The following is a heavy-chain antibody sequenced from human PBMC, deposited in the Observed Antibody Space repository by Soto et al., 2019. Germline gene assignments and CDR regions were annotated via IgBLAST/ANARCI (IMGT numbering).Heavy chain of an antibody. J-gene: IGHJ5*02. D-gene: IGHD5-18*01. Sequence: HRGGSLRLSCAATGFTFSSYAMHRVRQAPGKGLEWVALRSDDGSNDYYADSVKGRFTITRDKVQNSLDLQMNSGRAEERAVYYCARSSNSYGYNWFDPWGHGTLVTVSS. V-gene: IGHV3-30-3*01. CDR3: ARSSNSYGYNWFDP. CDR2: RSDDGSND. CDR1: GFTFSSYA.